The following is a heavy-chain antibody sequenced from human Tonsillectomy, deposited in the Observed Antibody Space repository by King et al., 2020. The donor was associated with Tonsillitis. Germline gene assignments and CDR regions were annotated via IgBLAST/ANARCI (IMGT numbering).Heavy chain of an antibody. D-gene: IGHD6-25*01. Sequence: VQLVQSGAEVKKPGSSVKVSCKISGGTFSSYAINWVRQAPGQGLEWMGGILPIFDKADYAQNFQGRVTITADESTSTAYMEMSSLTSGDTAVYYCARGAAAPVSWLDPWGQGTLVTVSS. CDR2: ILPIFDKA. CDR3: ARGAAAPVSWLDP. CDR1: GGTFSSYA. V-gene: IGHV1-69*12. J-gene: IGHJ5*02.